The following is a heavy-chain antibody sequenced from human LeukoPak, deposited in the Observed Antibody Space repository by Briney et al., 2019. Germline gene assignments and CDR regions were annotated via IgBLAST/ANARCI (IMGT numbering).Heavy chain of an antibody. D-gene: IGHD3-22*01. V-gene: IGHV3-48*03. J-gene: IGHJ3*02. CDR2: ISSGGRTI. Sequence: PGGSLRLSCAASGFTFGSYEMNWVRQAPGKGLEWVSYISSGGRTIYYADSVKGRFTISRDNAKNSLWLQMNSLRAEDTAVYYCTRKHYYDSSSYFAFDIWGQGTMVTVSS. CDR1: GFTFGSYE. CDR3: TRKHYYDSSSYFAFDI.